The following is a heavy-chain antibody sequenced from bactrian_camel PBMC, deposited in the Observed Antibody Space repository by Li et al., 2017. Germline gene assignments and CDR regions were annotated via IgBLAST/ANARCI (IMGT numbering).Heavy chain of an antibody. CDR2: INSGGGST. D-gene: IGHD2*01. Sequence: DVQLVESGGGLVQPGGSLRLSCAASGFTFSSYDMSWVRQAPGKGLEWVSAINSGGGSTYYADSVKGRFIISRDNATNTVYLQMNSLKPEDTAVYYCVSLVGRPLVHQGTQVTVS. CDR1: GFTFSSYD. J-gene: IGHJ4*01. V-gene: IGHV3S40*01.